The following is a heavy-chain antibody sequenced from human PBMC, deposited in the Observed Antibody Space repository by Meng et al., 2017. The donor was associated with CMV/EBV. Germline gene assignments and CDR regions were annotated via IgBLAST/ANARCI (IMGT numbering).Heavy chain of an antibody. V-gene: IGHV1-2*02. CDR1: GYTFTGYY. J-gene: IGHJ6*02. CDR3: ARGRWGYGSGSYYNNYYYYGMDV. D-gene: IGHD3-10*01. CDR2: INPNSGGT. Sequence: ASVKVSCKASGYTFTGYYMHWVRQAPGQGLEWMGWINPNSGGTNYAQKFQGRVTMTRDTSISTAYMELSRLRSEDTAVYYCARGRWGYGSGSYYNNYYYYGMDVWGQGTTVTVSS.